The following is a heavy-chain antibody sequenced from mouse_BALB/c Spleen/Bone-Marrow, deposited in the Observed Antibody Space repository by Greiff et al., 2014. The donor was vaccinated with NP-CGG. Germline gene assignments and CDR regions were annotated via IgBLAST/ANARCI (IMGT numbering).Heavy chain of an antibody. Sequence: DLVKPGASVKLSCKASGYAFTSYWINWIKQRPGQGLEWIGRISPGSGTTYYNEMFKGKATLTADTSSTTAYIQLSSLSSEESAVYFCARGSYYYGDSSPWFAYWGQGTLVTVSA. CDR3: ARGSYYYGDSSPWFAY. V-gene: IGHV1S41*01. CDR1: GYAFTSYW. D-gene: IGHD1-1*01. CDR2: ISPGSGTT. J-gene: IGHJ3*01.